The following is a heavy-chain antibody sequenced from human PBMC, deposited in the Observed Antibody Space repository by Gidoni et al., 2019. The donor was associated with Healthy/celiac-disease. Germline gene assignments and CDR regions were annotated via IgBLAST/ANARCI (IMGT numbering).Heavy chain of an antibody. CDR1: GGSISSYY. Sequence: QVQLQESGPGLVKPSETLSLTCTVSGGSISSYYWSWIRQPPGQGLEWIGYIYYSGSTNYNPSLKSRVTISVDTSKNQFSLKLSSVTAADTAVYYCARDGGGYCSSTSCYTYYYGMDVWGQGTTVTVSS. V-gene: IGHV4-59*01. D-gene: IGHD2-2*02. CDR3: ARDGGGYCSSTSCYTYYYGMDV. J-gene: IGHJ6*02. CDR2: IYYSGST.